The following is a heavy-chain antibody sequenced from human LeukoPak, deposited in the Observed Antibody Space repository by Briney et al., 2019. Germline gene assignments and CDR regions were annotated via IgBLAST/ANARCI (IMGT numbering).Heavy chain of an antibody. CDR1: GFTFSSYA. D-gene: IGHD3-22*01. Sequence: GGSLRLSCAASGFTFSSYAMHWVRQAPGKGLEWVAVISYDGSNKYYADSVKGRFTISRDNSKNTLYLQMNSLGAEDTAVYYCARDPPDSLVVINYFDYWGQGTLVTVSS. CDR2: ISYDGSNK. CDR3: ARDPPDSLVVINYFDY. J-gene: IGHJ4*02. V-gene: IGHV3-30-3*01.